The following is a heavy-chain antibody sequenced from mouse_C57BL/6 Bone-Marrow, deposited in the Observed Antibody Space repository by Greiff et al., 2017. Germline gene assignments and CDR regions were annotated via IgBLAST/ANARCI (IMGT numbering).Heavy chain of an antibody. CDR2: IYPGSGST. Sequence: VKLQQPGAELVKPGASVKMSCKASDYTFTSYWITWVKQRPGQGLEWIGDIYPGSGSTNYNEKFKSKATLTVDTSSSTAYMQLSSLTSEDSAVYYCARKRYPYWYFDVWDTGTTVTVSS. D-gene: IGHD1-1*01. J-gene: IGHJ1*03. V-gene: IGHV1-55*01. CDR3: ARKRYPYWYFDV. CDR1: DYTFTSYW.